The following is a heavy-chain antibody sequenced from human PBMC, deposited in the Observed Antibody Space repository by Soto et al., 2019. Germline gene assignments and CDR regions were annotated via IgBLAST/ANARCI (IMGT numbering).Heavy chain of an antibody. CDR3: ARDFFYSSGYYFDY. Sequence: ASLKVSCKASGYTFTSYGISWVRQAPGQGLEWMGWISAYNGNTNYAQKLQGRVTMTTDTSTSTAYMELRSLRSDDTAVYYCARDFFYSSGYYFDYWGQGTLVTVSS. V-gene: IGHV1-18*01. J-gene: IGHJ4*02. D-gene: IGHD5-18*01. CDR2: ISAYNGNT. CDR1: GYTFTSYG.